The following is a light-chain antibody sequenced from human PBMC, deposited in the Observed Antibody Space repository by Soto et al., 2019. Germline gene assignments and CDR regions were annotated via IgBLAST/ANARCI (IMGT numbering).Light chain of an antibody. CDR1: SSNIGAGFD. CDR2: GNN. J-gene: IGLJ3*02. Sequence: QSVLAQPPSVSGAPGQRVTVSCTGNSSNIGAGFDVHWYQQLPGTAPKLLIYGNNNRPSGVPDRFSGSKSDTSASLAITGLQAEDEADYYCQSYDSSHWVFGGGTKLTVL. V-gene: IGLV1-40*01. CDR3: QSYDSSHWV.